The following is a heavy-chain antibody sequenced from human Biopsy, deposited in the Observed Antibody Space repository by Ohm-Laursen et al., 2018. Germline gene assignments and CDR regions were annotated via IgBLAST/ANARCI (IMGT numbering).Heavy chain of an antibody. Sequence: SETLSLTCAVSGDSVTKYYWSWIRQPPGKGLEWIGHIYYSVMTNYNPSLQSRVSISVGTSRNQVSLTLSSVTAADTAVYYCVRDSGILNYGNFKYYHYYGMDVWGQGTKVTVSS. CDR3: VRDSGILNYGNFKYYHYYGMDV. D-gene: IGHD4-11*01. CDR1: GDSVTKYY. V-gene: IGHV4-59*02. CDR2: IYYSVMT. J-gene: IGHJ6*02.